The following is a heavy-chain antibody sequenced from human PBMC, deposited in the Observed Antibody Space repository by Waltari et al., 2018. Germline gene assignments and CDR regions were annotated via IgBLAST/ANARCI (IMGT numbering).Heavy chain of an antibody. D-gene: IGHD3-10*01. Sequence: QVQLVQSGAEVTKPGASVKVSCKASGYTFTGHYMHWVRQAPGQGLEWMGWNNPNSGGTNYAQKFQGRVTMTRDTSISTAYMELSRLRSDDTAVYYCATANRGGLYYYGMDVWGQGTTVTVSS. CDR3: ATANRGGLYYYGMDV. V-gene: IGHV1-2*02. CDR1: GYTFTGHY. J-gene: IGHJ6*02. CDR2: NNPNSGGT.